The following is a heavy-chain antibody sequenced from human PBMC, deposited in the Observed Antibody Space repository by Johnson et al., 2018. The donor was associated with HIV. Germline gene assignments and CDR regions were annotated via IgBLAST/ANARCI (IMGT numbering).Heavy chain of an antibody. CDR3: ARAHYDSSGYLLKGGAFDI. CDR1: GFTFSDYY. V-gene: IGHV3-11*01. J-gene: IGHJ3*02. D-gene: IGHD3-22*01. Sequence: QVQLVESGGGLVQPGGSLRLSCAASGFTFSDYYMSWIRQAPGKGPEWISYIRTSSITIYYADSVKGRFTISRENAKNSLYLQMNSLRAEDTALYYCARAHYDSSGYLLKGGAFDIWGQGTMVTVSS. CDR2: IRTSSITI.